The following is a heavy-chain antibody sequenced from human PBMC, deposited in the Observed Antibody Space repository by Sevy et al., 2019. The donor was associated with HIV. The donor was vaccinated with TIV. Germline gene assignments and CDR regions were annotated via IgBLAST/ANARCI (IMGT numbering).Heavy chain of an antibody. Sequence: GGSLRLSCAISGFTVNDKYIIWVRQAPGKGLEWVSVIFSSGSTYYADSAKGRCTISRDGSKNTVDLQMNSVRAEDTAVYYCVSLFLSYRSGWSYFDYWGQGTLVTVSS. J-gene: IGHJ4*02. CDR2: IFSSGST. D-gene: IGHD6-19*01. V-gene: IGHV3-66*02. CDR1: GFTVNDKY. CDR3: VSLFLSYRSGWSYFDY.